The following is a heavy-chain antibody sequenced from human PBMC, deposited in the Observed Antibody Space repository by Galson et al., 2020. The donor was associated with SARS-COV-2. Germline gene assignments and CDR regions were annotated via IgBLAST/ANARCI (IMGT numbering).Heavy chain of an antibody. CDR2: MYPGDSDF. J-gene: IGHJ4*02. CDR3: ARRGRLGANWAFDY. V-gene: IGHV5-51*01. CDR1: GYSFTDYW. D-gene: IGHD3-16*01. Sequence: GESLKISCKGSGYSFTDYWIGWVRQMPGKGLEWMAVMYPGDSDFRYSPSFQGQVTISADKSISTAYLQWSSLKDSDTAMYYCARRGRLGANWAFDYWGQGTLGTVAS.